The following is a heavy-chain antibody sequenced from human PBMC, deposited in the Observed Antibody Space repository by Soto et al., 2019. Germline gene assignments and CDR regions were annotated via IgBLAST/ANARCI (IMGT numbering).Heavy chain of an antibody. D-gene: IGHD2-8*01. CDR3: ARVRFNTAYFFDY. J-gene: IGHJ4*02. Sequence: EVQLVESGGGLVHPGGSLRLSCAASGFTFSSYEMNWVRQAPGKGLEWVSYISSSGSTIYYADSVKGRFTISRDNAKNSLYLQMNSLRAEDTAVYYCARVRFNTAYFFDYWCQGTLVTVSS. V-gene: IGHV3-48*03. CDR1: GFTFSSYE. CDR2: ISSSGSTI.